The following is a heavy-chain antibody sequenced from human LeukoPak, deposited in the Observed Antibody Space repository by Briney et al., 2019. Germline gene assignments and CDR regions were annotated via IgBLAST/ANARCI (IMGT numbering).Heavy chain of an antibody. CDR2: IYYHENT. J-gene: IGHJ6*03. Sequence: SETLSLTCTVSGGSISSSSDYWGWIRQAPGKGLEWIGSIYYHENTYYNSSLKSRVTISVDTSKNHFSLRLSSLTAADTAVYFCARGRVSSSSWNSAYYYYFYMDVWGKGTTVTVSS. D-gene: IGHD6-13*01. V-gene: IGHV4-39*02. CDR3: ARGRVSSSSWNSAYYYYFYMDV. CDR1: GGSISSSSDY.